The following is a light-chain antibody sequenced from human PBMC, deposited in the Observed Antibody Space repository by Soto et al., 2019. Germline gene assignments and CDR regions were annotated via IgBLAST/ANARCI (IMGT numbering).Light chain of an antibody. CDR1: QSVLFTSNNKNY. V-gene: IGKV4-1*01. CDR2: WAS. CDR3: QQYYSTPLT. J-gene: IGKJ4*01. Sequence: DIVMTHSPYSLAVSLGERATIKCKSSQSVLFTSNNKNYLAWFQQKPRQPPKLLVYWASTRESGVPDRFSGSGSGTDFTLTISSLQAEDVAVYYCQQYYSTPLTFGGGTNVDIK.